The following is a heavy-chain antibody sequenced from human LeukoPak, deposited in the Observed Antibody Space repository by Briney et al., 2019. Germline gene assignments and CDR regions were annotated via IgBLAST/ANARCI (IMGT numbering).Heavy chain of an antibody. CDR3: ARGYFDWLSHFDY. CDR1: GFTFSSYG. CDR2: IWYDGSNK. J-gene: IGHJ4*02. Sequence: GGSLRLPCAASGFTFSSYGMHWVRQAPGKGLEWVAVIWYDGSNKYYADSVKGRFTISRDNSKNTLYLQMNSLRAEDTAVYYCARGYFDWLSHFDYWGQGTLVTVSS. D-gene: IGHD3-9*01. V-gene: IGHV3-33*01.